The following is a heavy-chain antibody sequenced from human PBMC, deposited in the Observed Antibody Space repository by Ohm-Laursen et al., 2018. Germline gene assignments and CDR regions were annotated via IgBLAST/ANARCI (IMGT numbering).Heavy chain of an antibody. D-gene: IGHD3-3*01. V-gene: IGHV4-34*01. CDR2: INHSGST. Sequence: TLSLTCAVYGGSFSGYYWSWIRQPPGKGLEWIGEINHSGSTNYNPSLKSRVSISVDTSKNQFSLKLSFVTAADTAVYYCARGIPYYDFWSGYSYYFDYWGQGTLVTVSS. CDR3: ARGIPYYDFWSGYSYYFDY. CDR1: GGSFSGYY. J-gene: IGHJ4*02.